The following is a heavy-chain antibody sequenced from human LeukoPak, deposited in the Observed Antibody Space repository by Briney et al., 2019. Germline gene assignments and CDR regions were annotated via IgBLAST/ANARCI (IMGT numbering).Heavy chain of an antibody. Sequence: PGGSLRLSCAASGFTFDDYGMSWVRQAPGKGLEWVSGINWNGGSTGYADSVKGRFTISRDNAKNSLYLQMNSLRAEDTAVYYCARKRRDGYNPWYYYYYMDVWGKGTTVTVSS. D-gene: IGHD5-24*01. CDR3: ARKRRDGYNPWYYYYYMDV. CDR2: INWNGGST. CDR1: GFTFDDYG. J-gene: IGHJ6*03. V-gene: IGHV3-20*04.